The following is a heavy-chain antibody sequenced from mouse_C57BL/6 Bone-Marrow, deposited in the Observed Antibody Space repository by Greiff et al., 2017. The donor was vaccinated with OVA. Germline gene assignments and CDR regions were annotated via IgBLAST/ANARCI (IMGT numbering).Heavy chain of an antibody. CDR3: ARGPYGVDY. D-gene: IGHD1-1*01. CDR1: GYTFTSYW. CDR2: ISPGSGST. J-gene: IGHJ2*01. V-gene: IGHV1-55*01. Sequence: VQLQQPGAELVKPWASVTMSCTASGYTFTSYWLTWVKQRPGQGLVWIGDISPGSGSTTYNATFKIQATLPVDTSSSTAYMQRSSLASEDSAVYYCARGPYGVDYWGQGTTLTVSS.